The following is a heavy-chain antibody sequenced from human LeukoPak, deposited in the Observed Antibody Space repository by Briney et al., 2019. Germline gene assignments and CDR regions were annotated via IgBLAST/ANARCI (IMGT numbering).Heavy chain of an antibody. V-gene: IGHV3-23*01. Sequence: GGSLRLSCAASGFTFSSYAMTWVRQAPGKGLEWVSGISRSGDSTDYADSVKGRFTISRDNPKNMVYLQMNSLRVEDTAVYFCATRSYSAGRDFWGQGTLVTVSP. D-gene: IGHD6-13*01. CDR3: ATRSYSAGRDF. J-gene: IGHJ4*02. CDR1: GFTFSSYA. CDR2: ISRSGDST.